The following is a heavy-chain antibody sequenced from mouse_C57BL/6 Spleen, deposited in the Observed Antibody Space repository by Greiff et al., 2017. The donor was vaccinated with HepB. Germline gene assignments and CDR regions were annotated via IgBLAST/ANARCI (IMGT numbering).Heavy chain of an antibody. Sequence: QVQLQQPGAELVMPGASVKLSCKASGYTFTSYWMHWVKQRPGQGLEWIGEIDPSDSYTTYNQKFKGKSTLTVDKSSSTAYMQLSSLTSEDSAVYYCARAGDGSYFDDWGQGTTLTVSS. J-gene: IGHJ2*01. CDR1: GYTFTSYW. CDR2: IDPSDSYT. V-gene: IGHV1-69*01. D-gene: IGHD2-3*01. CDR3: ARAGDGSYFDD.